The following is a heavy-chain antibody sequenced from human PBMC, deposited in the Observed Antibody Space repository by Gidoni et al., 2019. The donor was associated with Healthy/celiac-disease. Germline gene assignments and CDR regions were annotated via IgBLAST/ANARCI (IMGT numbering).Heavy chain of an antibody. CDR1: GGSISSSSYY. D-gene: IGHD1-26*01. V-gene: IGHV4-39*01. J-gene: IGHJ5*02. Sequence: QLQLQESGPGLVKPSETLSLTCTVSGGSISSSSYYWGWIRQPPGKGLEWIGSIYYSGSTYYNPSLKSRVTISVDTSKNQFSLKLSSVTAADTAVYYCARLGATNWFDPWGQGTLVTVSS. CDR2: IYYSGST. CDR3: ARLGATNWFDP.